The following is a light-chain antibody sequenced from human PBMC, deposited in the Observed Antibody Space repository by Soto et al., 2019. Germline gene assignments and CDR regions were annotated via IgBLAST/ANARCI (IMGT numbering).Light chain of an antibody. Sequence: QSALTQPASVSGSPGQSITISCTGTSSDVGSSKYVSWYQQYAGKVPKLLIYEVSIRPPGASERFSGSKSGNTASLTISGLRAEDEADYYCNSYTTSQTGVFGTGTKVTVL. CDR2: EVS. CDR3: NSYTTSQTGV. CDR1: SSDVGSSKY. V-gene: IGLV2-14*01. J-gene: IGLJ1*01.